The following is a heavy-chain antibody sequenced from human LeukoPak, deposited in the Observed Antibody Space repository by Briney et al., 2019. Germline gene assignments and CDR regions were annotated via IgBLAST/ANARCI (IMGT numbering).Heavy chain of an antibody. J-gene: IGHJ4*02. Sequence: GASVKVSCKASGGTFSSYAISWVRQAPGQGLEWMGRIIPILGIANYAQKFQGRVTITADKSTSTAYMELSGLRSEDTAVYYCARGFGQQGFDYWGQGTLVTVSS. CDR1: GGTFSSYA. CDR2: IIPILGIA. CDR3: ARGFGQQGFDY. D-gene: IGHD3/OR15-3a*01. V-gene: IGHV1-69*04.